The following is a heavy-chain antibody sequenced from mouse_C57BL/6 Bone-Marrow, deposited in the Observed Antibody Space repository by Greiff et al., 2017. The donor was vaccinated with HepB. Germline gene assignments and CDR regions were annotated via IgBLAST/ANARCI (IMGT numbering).Heavy chain of an antibody. CDR1: GFTFSDYG. CDR3: GGAPYYAMDY. J-gene: IGHJ4*01. V-gene: IGHV5-17*01. CDR2: ISSGSSTI. Sequence: EVMLVESGGGLVKPGGSLKLSCAASGFTFSDYGMHWVRQAPEKGLEWVAYISSGSSTIYYADTVKGRFTISRDNAKNTLFLQMTSLRSEDTAMYCCGGAPYYAMDYWGQGTSVTVSS.